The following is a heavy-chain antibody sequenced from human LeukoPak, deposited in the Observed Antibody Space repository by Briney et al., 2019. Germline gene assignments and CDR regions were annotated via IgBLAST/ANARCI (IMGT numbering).Heavy chain of an antibody. Sequence: ASVKVSCKASGYTFTSYGISWVRQAPGQGLEWMGWINPNSGGTNYAQKFQGWVTMTRDTSISTAYMELSRLRSDDTAVYYCARGAVAGERSFDYWGQGTLVTVSS. CDR2: INPNSGGT. J-gene: IGHJ4*02. V-gene: IGHV1-2*04. D-gene: IGHD6-19*01. CDR3: ARGAVAGERSFDY. CDR1: GYTFTSYG.